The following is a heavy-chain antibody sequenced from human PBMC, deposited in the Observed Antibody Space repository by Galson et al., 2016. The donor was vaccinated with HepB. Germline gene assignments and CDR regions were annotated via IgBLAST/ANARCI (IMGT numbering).Heavy chain of an antibody. V-gene: IGHV1-46*01. CDR1: GYSSTSYY. Sequence: SVKVSCKASGYSSTSYYMHWVRQAPGQGLEWMGIINCSGGSTSYAQKFQGRVTMTRDTSTSTVYMELSSLRSEDTAVYYCTRDPPSSGAHGDYFDYWGQGTLVTVSS. J-gene: IGHJ4*02. CDR3: TRDPPSSGAHGDYFDY. D-gene: IGHD2-15*01. CDR2: INCSGGST.